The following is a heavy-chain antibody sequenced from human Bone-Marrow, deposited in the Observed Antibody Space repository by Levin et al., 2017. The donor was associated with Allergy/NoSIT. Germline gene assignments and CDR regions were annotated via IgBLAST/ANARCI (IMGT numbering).Heavy chain of an antibody. V-gene: IGHV5-51*01. J-gene: IGHJ4*02. CDR2: IYPGDSDT. CDR1: GPSFTTSW. D-gene: IGHD2/OR15-2a*01. Sequence: GESLKISCQVSGPSFTTSWIGWVRQKPGKGLEWMGMIYPGDSDTRYSPSFQGQVTISADRSITTAYLQWTSLKASDTAMYYCARAVSPFLFFDYWGQGTLVSVSS. CDR3: ARAVSPFLFFDY.